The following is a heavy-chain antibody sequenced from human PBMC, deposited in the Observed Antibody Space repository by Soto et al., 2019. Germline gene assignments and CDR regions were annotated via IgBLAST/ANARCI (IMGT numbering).Heavy chain of an antibody. CDR3: ASTRRGYCSGGSCYMSWFDP. V-gene: IGHV3-20*04. Sequence: GGSLRLSCAASGFTFDDYGMSWARQAPGKGLEWVSGINWNGGSTGYADSVKGRFTISRDNAKNSLYLQMNSLRAEDTALYYCASTRRGYCSGGSCYMSWFDPWGQGTLVTVSA. J-gene: IGHJ5*02. CDR1: GFTFDDYG. D-gene: IGHD2-15*01. CDR2: INWNGGST.